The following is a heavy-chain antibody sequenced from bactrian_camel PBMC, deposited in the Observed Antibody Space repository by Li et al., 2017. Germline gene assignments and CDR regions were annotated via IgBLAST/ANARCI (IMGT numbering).Heavy chain of an antibody. CDR3: AANKPPCYYSETLAAQADDFNH. D-gene: IGHD2*01. CDR2: IHRFGGT. V-gene: IGHV3S53*01. Sequence: HVQLVESGGGSVQPGGSLRLSCTSSVHISSMACMGWFRQAPGKMREGVATIHRFGGTTYRDSVKGRFTISDDNANNTLYLQMDNLKPEDTAMYYCAANKPPCYYSETLAAQADDFNHWGQGTQVTVS. J-gene: IGHJ4*01. CDR1: VHISSMAC.